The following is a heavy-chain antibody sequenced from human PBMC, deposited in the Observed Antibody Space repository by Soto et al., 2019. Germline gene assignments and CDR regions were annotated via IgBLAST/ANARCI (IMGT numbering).Heavy chain of an antibody. D-gene: IGHD3-16*01. CDR3: AKDVSSRRWFDP. Sequence: SETLSLTCAVSGASIRSYHWSFLRQPAGKGLEGIGRIQHTGNTNDNPSLKSRVTMSADTSKNQISLKMASVTAADTAVSFCAKDVSSRRWFDPWGQGVRVTIS. CDR1: GASIRSYH. J-gene: IGHJ5*02. CDR2: IQHTGNT. V-gene: IGHV4-4*07.